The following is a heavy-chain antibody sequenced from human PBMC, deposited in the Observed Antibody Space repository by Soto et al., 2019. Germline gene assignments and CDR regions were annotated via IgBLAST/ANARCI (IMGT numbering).Heavy chain of an antibody. Sequence: GVSLRLSCAASGFTFSSYEMNWVRQAPGKGLEWVSYISSSGSTIYYADSVKGRFTISRDNAKNSLYLQMNSLRAEDTAVYYCARDHQRYSSSKGGMAVWGKGTTVTDSS. CDR2: ISSSGSTI. V-gene: IGHV3-48*03. J-gene: IGHJ6*04. D-gene: IGHD6-13*01. CDR1: GFTFSSYE. CDR3: ARDHQRYSSSKGGMAV.